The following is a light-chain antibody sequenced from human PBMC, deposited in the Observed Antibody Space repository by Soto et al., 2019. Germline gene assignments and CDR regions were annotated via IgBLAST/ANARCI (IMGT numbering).Light chain of an antibody. Sequence: QSVLTQPASVFGSPGQSITICCTGTSSDIGAYNFVSWYQQHPGKAPKLMLYDVNIRPSGVSNRFSGSKSGNTASLTISGLQAEDEADYYCTSWTTSTTMIFGGGTKVTVL. CDR2: DVN. CDR3: TSWTTSTTMI. J-gene: IGLJ2*01. V-gene: IGLV2-14*03. CDR1: SSDIGAYNF.